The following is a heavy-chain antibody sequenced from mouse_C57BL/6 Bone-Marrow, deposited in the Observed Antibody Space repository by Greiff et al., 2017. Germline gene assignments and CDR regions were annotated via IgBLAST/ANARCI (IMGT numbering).Heavy chain of an antibody. CDR2: IWSGGST. D-gene: IGHD2-2*01. CDR1: GFSLTSYG. J-gene: IGHJ3*01. Sequence: VKLMESGPGLVQPSQSLSITCTVSGFSLTSYGVHWVRQSPGKGLEWLGVIWSGGSTDYNAAFISRLSISKDNSMCKVFFKMNSLQADDTAIYYCARNFYYGYDAGFAYWGQGTLVTVSA. V-gene: IGHV2-2*01. CDR3: ARNFYYGYDAGFAY.